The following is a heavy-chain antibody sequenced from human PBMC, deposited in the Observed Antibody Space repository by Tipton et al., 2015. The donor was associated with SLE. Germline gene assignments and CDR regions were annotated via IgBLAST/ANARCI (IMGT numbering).Heavy chain of an antibody. D-gene: IGHD1-26*01. Sequence: TLSLTCTVSGGSISSGGYYWSWIRPHPGKGLEWIGYIYYSGSTYYNPSLKSRVTMSVDTSKTQFSLRLSSVTALDTAVYYCARLYSGSRGAFDIWGQGTMVTVSS. V-gene: IGHV4-31*03. CDR3: ARLYSGSRGAFDI. CDR1: GGSISSGGYY. J-gene: IGHJ3*02. CDR2: IYYSGST.